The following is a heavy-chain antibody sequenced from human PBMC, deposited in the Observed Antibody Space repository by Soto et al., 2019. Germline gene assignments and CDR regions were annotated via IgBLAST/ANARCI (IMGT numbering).Heavy chain of an antibody. D-gene: IGHD3-3*01. CDR1: GFTFDDYA. CDR2: ISWNSGSI. V-gene: IGHV3-9*01. CDR3: AKGITIFGSIKWPTDY. Sequence: EVQLVESGGGLVQPGRSLRLSCAASGFTFDDYAMHWVRQAPGKGLEWVSGISWNSGSIGYADSVKGRFTISRDNAKNSLYLQMNSLRAEDTALYYCAKGITIFGSIKWPTDYWGQGTLVTVSS. J-gene: IGHJ4*02.